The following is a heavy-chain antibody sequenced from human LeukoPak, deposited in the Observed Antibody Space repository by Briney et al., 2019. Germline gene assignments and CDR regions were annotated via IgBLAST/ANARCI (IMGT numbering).Heavy chain of an antibody. J-gene: IGHJ4*02. CDR1: RFTYSSYA. Sequence: PGGSLRLSCVACRFTYSSYAMSWVRQAPGKGLEWVSSISGSGGGTYYAVSVKGRFTISRDNSKNTLSLQMNSLRAEDTAVYYCAINRGSNSWFFFDYWGQGTLVTVSS. D-gene: IGHD6-13*01. CDR2: ISGSGGGT. CDR3: AINRGSNSWFFFDY. V-gene: IGHV3-23*01.